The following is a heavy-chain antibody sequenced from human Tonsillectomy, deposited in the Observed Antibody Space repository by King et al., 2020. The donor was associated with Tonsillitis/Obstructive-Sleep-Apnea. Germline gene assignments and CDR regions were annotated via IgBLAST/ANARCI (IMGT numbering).Heavy chain of an antibody. CDR3: TTDLIVGAPSGHY. J-gene: IGHJ4*02. V-gene: IGHV3-15*07. Sequence: VQLVESGGGLVKPGGSLRLSCAASGFTFSNAWLNWVRQAPGKGLEWVGRIKSKTDCGTTDYAAPVKDRFTIPRDDSKNTLYLQMNSLKTEDTAVYYCTTDLIVGAPSGHYWGQGTLVTVSS. CDR2: IKSKTDCGTT. CDR1: GFTFSNAW. D-gene: IGHD1-26*01.